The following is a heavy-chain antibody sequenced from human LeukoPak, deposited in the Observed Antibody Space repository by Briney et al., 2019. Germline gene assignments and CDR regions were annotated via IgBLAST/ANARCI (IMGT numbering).Heavy chain of an antibody. D-gene: IGHD2-15*01. CDR2: IYPGDSDT. CDR1: GYSFTSYW. CDR3: AIPGAYCSGGSCYPLRFDY. J-gene: IGHJ4*02. V-gene: IGHV5-51*01. Sequence: GDSLKIGCKGSGYSFTSYWIGWVRQMPGKGLEWMGIIYPGDSDTRYSPSFQGQVTISADKSISTAYLQWSSLKASDTAMYYCAIPGAYCSGGSCYPLRFDYWGQGTLVTVSS.